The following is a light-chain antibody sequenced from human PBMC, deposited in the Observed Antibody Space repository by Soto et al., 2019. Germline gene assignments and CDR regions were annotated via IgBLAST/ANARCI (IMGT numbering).Light chain of an antibody. V-gene: IGLV1-40*01. Sequence: QSVLTQPPSVSGAPGQRVTISCTGTRSNIGAGYDVHWYQQIPGTAPKLLIYRNHDRPSGVPDRFSGSKSGTSASLTITGLQAEDEADYYCQSYDSGLSAVLFGGGTKLTVL. J-gene: IGLJ2*01. CDR1: RSNIGAGYD. CDR3: QSYDSGLSAVL. CDR2: RNH.